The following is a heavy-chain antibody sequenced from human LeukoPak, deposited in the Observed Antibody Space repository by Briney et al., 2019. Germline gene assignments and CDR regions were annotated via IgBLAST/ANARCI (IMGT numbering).Heavy chain of an antibody. CDR3: ARRSGSYFIVDY. D-gene: IGHD3-10*01. J-gene: IGHJ4*02. V-gene: IGHV4-39*01. CDR1: GGSISSSYYY. Sequence: SETLSLTCTVSGGSISSSYYYWGWIRQPPGKGLEWIGSIYHSGSTFYNPSLKSRVTISVDTSKNQFSLKLSSVTAADTAVFYCARRSGSYFIVDYWGQGTLVTVSS. CDR2: IYHSGST.